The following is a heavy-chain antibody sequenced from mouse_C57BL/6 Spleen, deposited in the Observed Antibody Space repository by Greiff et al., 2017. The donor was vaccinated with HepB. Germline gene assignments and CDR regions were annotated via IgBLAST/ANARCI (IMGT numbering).Heavy chain of an antibody. Sequence: EVKLVESEGGLVQPGSSMKLSCTASGFTFSDYYMAWVRQVPEKGLEWVANINYDGSSTYYLDSLKSRFIISRDNAKNILYLQMSSLKSEDTATYYCARYTGYYAMDYWGQGTSVTVSS. CDR1: GFTFSDYY. CDR3: ARYTGYYAMDY. CDR2: INYDGSST. J-gene: IGHJ4*01. D-gene: IGHD4-1*01. V-gene: IGHV5-16*01.